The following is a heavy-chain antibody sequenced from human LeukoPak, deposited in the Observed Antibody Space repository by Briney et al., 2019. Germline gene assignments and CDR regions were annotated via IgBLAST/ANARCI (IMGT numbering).Heavy chain of an antibody. D-gene: IGHD3-10*01. J-gene: IGHJ3*02. V-gene: IGHV4-34*01. CDR2: INHSGST. CDR3: ARGGRGAFDI. CDR1: GGSFSGYY. Sequence: SEALSLTCAVYGGSFSGYYWSWIRQPPGKGLEWIGEINHSGSTNYNPSLKSRVTISVDTSKNQFSLKLSSVTAADTAVYYCARGGRGAFDIWGQGTMVTVSS.